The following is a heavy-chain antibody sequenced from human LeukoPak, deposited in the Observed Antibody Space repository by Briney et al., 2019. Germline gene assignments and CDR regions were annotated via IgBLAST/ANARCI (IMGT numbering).Heavy chain of an antibody. CDR1: GGSISSGGYY. CDR2: IYYSGST. CDR3: AREMRYYDFWSGYYTGDAFDI. Sequence: SQTLSLTCTVSGGSISSGGYYWSWIRQHPGKGLEWIGDIYYSGSTYYNPSLKSRVTISVDTSKNQFSLKLSSVTAADTAVYYCAREMRYYDFWSGYYTGDAFDIWGQGTMVTVSS. V-gene: IGHV4-31*03. J-gene: IGHJ3*02. D-gene: IGHD3-3*01.